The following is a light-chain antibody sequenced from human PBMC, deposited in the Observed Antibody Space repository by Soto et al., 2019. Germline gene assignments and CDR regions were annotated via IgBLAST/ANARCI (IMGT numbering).Light chain of an antibody. CDR1: QGVSTN. CDR2: GAS. J-gene: IGKJ1*01. V-gene: IGKV3-15*01. CDR3: HQYDNWPPWT. Sequence: EIVMTQSPATLSVSPGERATLSCRASQGVSTNLAWYQQKPGQAPRLLIYGASTRATGIPARFSGSGSGTDFTLTISSLQYEDFAVYYCHQYDNWPPWTFGQGTKVEIK.